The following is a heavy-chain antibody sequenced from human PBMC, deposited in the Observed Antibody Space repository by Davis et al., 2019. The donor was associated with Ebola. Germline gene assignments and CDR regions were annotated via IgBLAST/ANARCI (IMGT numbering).Heavy chain of an antibody. CDR1: GYDFSNFW. CDR2: IDPSDSYT. V-gene: IGHV5-10-1*01. Sequence: GESLKISCKGSGYDFSNFWISWVRQMPGKGLEWMGRIDPSDSYTNYSPSFQGHVTISADKSISTAYLQWSSLKASDTAMYYCARHCISTSCQSPYYYYGMDVWGQGTTVTVSS. J-gene: IGHJ6*02. CDR3: ARHCISTSCQSPYYYYGMDV. D-gene: IGHD2-2*01.